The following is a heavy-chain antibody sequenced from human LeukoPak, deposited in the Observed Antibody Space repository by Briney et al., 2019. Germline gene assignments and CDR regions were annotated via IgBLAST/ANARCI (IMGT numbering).Heavy chain of an antibody. CDR2: ISGSGST. CDR1: AFTFSSYA. V-gene: IGHV3-23*01. J-gene: IGHJ4*02. CDR3: ARSRGYSYGDFDY. D-gene: IGHD5-18*01. Sequence: PGGSMRLSCAASAFTFSSYAMRWVRQAPGKGREWVSAISGSGSTYYADSVKGRFTISRDNSKITLYLQMNSLRAEDTAVYYCARSRGYSYGDFDYWGQGTLVTVSS.